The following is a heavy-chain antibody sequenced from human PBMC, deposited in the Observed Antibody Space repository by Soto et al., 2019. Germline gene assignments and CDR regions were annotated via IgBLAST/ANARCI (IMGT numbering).Heavy chain of an antibody. Sequence: PSETLSLTCTVSGGSISSYYWSWIRQPPGKGLEWIGYIYYSGSTNYNPSLKSLVTISVDTSKNQFSLKLSSVTAADTAVYYCMLGSGWKDFDYWGQGTLVTVSS. V-gene: IGHV4-59*08. CDR2: IYYSGST. J-gene: IGHJ4*02. CDR3: MLGSGWKDFDY. CDR1: GGSISSYY. D-gene: IGHD3-22*01.